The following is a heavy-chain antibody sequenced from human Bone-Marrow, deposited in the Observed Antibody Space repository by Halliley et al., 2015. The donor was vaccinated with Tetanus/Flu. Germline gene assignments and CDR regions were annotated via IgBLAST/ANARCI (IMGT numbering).Heavy chain of an antibody. J-gene: IGHJ4*02. Sequence: SLRLSCAASGFTFSTDWMSWVRQVPGKGLEWVANIKRDGSEKNYVGCVKGRFTISRDKAKNSLYLQMNSLRAGDTAVYYCVREWGYWGQGTLVTVSP. CDR1: GFTFSTDW. CDR2: IKRDGSEK. V-gene: IGHV3-7*03. D-gene: IGHD1-26*01. CDR3: VREWGY.